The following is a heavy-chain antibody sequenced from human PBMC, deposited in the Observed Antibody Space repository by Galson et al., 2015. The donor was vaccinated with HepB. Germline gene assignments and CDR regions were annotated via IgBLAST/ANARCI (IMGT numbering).Heavy chain of an antibody. CDR2: NYYSGST. CDR3: ARHAHLGSTSSNWFDP. V-gene: IGHV4-39*01. J-gene: IGHJ5*02. CDR1: GGSISSSSYY. D-gene: IGHD2-2*01. Sequence: SETLSLTCTVSGGSISSSSYYWGWIRQPPEKGLEWIGSNYYSGSTYYNPSLKSRVTISVDTSKNQFSLKLSSVTAADTAVYYCARHAHLGSTSSNWFDPWGQGTLVTVSS.